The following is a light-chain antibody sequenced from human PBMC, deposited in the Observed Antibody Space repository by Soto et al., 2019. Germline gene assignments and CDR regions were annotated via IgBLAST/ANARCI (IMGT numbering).Light chain of an antibody. CDR1: FNDIGAYNY. CDR3: NSFTTSNTWV. Sequence: QSALTQPASVSGSPGQSITISCTGTFNDIGAYNYVSWYRHHPGRAPNLIIFEVSNRPSGVSNRFSGSKSGYTASLTISGLQAEDEADYYCNSFTTSNTWVFGGGTKLTVL. CDR2: EVS. V-gene: IGLV2-14*01. J-gene: IGLJ3*02.